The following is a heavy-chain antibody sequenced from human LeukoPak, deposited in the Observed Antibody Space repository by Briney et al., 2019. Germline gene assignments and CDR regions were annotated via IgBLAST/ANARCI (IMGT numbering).Heavy chain of an antibody. Sequence: SVKVSCKASGGTFSGYAISWVRQAPGQGLEWMGRIIPILGIANYAQKFQGRVTITADKSTSTAYMELSSLRSEDTAVYYCARDYYDSSGYYYSHFDYWGQGTLVTVSS. CDR2: IIPILGIA. CDR1: GGTFSGYA. D-gene: IGHD3-22*01. V-gene: IGHV1-69*04. J-gene: IGHJ4*02. CDR3: ARDYYDSSGYYYSHFDY.